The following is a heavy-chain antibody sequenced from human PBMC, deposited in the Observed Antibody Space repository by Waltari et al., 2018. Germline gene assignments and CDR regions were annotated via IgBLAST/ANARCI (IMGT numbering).Heavy chain of an antibody. CDR3: AKGSFEGGFDY. V-gene: IGHV6-1*01. CDR2: TYYRSNWYN. Sequence: QVHLQQSGPGLLRPSQTLSLTCAISGTSVPDDRAAWNWIRQSPSRGLEWLGRTYYRSNWYNDYALSVESRITINPDTSKNQFSLHLNYLTPEDTAVYFCAKGSFEGGFDYWGHGTLVIVSS. CDR1: GTSVPDDRAA. D-gene: IGHD3-16*01. J-gene: IGHJ4*01.